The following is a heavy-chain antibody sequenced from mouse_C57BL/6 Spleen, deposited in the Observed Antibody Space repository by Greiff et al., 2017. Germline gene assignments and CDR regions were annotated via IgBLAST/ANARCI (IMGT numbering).Heavy chain of an antibody. CDR3: ARGTVVATPYAMDY. J-gene: IGHJ4*01. CDR1: GYTFTSYW. CDR2: IHPNSGST. Sequence: QVQLQQPGAELVKPGASVKLSCKASGYTFTSYWMHWVKQRPGQGLEWIGMIHPNSGSTNYNEKFKSKATLTVDKSSSTAYMQLSSLTSEDSAVDYCARGTVVATPYAMDYWGQGTSVTVSS. V-gene: IGHV1-64*01. D-gene: IGHD1-1*01.